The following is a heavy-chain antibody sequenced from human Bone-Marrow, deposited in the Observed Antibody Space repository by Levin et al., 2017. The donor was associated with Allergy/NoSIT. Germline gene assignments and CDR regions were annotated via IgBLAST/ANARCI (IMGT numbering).Heavy chain of an antibody. J-gene: IGHJ4*02. CDR3: ARYCGGSGCPSYYFDY. CDR1: GYSISSGYY. Sequence: PSETLSLTCAVSGYSISSGYYWGWIRQPPAKGLEYIGIISHTGITYYNPSLTSRVTISLDASKNQFSLKLSSVTAADTAVYYCARYCGGSGCPSYYFDYWGQGTLVTVSS. CDR2: ISHTGIT. V-gene: IGHV4-38-2*01. D-gene: IGHD2-15*01.